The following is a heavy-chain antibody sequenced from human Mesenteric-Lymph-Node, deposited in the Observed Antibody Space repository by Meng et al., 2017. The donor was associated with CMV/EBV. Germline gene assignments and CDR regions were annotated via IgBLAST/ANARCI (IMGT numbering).Heavy chain of an antibody. D-gene: IGHD2-2*01. Sequence: GESLKISCAASGFTFRSNWMHWVRQAPGKGLVWVSRINSDGNSTSYADSVKGRFTISRDTAKNTLYLQMNSLRAEDTAVYYCARDRGGDCSSTSCYLNGMDVWGQGTTVTVSS. CDR2: INSDGNST. V-gene: IGHV3-74*01. J-gene: IGHJ6*02. CDR1: GFTFRSNW. CDR3: ARDRGGDCSSTSCYLNGMDV.